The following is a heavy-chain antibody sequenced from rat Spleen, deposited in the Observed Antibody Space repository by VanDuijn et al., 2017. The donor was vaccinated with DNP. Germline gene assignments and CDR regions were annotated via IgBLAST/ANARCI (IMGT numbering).Heavy chain of an antibody. CDR1: GLTFSHSD. CDR3: ASLAYYGYWEDY. Sequence: EVQLVESGGGLVQPGRSLKLSCAASGLTFSHSDLAWVRQAPTKGLEWVASITSSDGNTYYRDSVRGRFTISRDNAKSSLYLQMDSLRSEDTATYYCASLAYYGYWEDYWGQGVMVTVSS. J-gene: IGHJ2*01. CDR2: ITSSDGNT. V-gene: IGHV5S23*01. D-gene: IGHD1-6*01.